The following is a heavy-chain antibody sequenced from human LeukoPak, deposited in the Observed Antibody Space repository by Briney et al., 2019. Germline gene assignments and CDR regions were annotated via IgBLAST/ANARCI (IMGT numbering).Heavy chain of an antibody. CDR2: IYYSGST. J-gene: IGHJ4*02. CDR3: ARANTYYDYVWGSYVPY. CDR1: GGSISSYY. Sequence: SETLSLTCTVSGGSISSYYWSWIRQPPGEGLEWIGYIYYSGSTNYNPSLKSRVTISVDTSKNQFSLKLSSVTAADTAVYYCARANTYYDYVWGSYVPYWGQGTLVTVSS. D-gene: IGHD3-16*01. V-gene: IGHV4-59*08.